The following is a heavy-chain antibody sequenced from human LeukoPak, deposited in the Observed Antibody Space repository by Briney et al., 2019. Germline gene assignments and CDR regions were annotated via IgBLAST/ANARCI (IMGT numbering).Heavy chain of an antibody. D-gene: IGHD3-10*01. Sequence: GGSLRLSCAASEFSVGSNYMTWVRQAPGKGLEWVSLIYSDGSTYYADSVKGRFTISRDNSKNTLYLQMNSLRAEDTAVYYCASRGHVGSGTYSPYDYWGQGTLVTVSS. CDR1: EFSVGSNY. V-gene: IGHV3-66*01. J-gene: IGHJ4*02. CDR3: ASRGHVGSGTYSPYDY. CDR2: IYSDGST.